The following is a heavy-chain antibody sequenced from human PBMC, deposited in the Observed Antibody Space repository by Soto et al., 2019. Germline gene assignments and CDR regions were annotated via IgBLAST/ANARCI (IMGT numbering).Heavy chain of an antibody. V-gene: IGHV4-4*02. Sequence: LTCAVSGGSISSSNWWSWVRQPPGKGLEWIGEIYHSGSTNYNPSLKSRVTISVDKSKNQFSLKLSSVTAADTAVYYCAVLGGKGDYYGMDVWGQGTTVTVSS. CDR2: IYHSGST. J-gene: IGHJ6*02. CDR1: GGSISSSNW. CDR3: AVLGGKGDYYGMDV. D-gene: IGHD2-8*01.